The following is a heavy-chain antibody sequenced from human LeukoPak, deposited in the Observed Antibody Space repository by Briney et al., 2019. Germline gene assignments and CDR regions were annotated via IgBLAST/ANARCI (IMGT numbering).Heavy chain of an antibody. CDR1: GGSISSSSYY. CDR3: ARLPLGLVGPNAFDI. V-gene: IGHV4-39*02. CDR2: IYYSGST. J-gene: IGHJ3*02. Sequence: SETLSLTCTVSGGSISSSSYYWGWIRQPPGKGLEWIGIIYYSGSTYNNPSLKSRVTISIDTSKNHFSLSLTSLTAADTADYFCARLPLGLVGPNAFDIWGRGTRVTVSS. D-gene: IGHD3-16*01.